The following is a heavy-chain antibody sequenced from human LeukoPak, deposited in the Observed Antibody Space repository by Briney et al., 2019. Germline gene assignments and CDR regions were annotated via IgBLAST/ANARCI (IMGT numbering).Heavy chain of an antibody. V-gene: IGHV1-69*13. J-gene: IGHJ3*02. CDR2: IIPIFGTA. Sequence: ASVKVSCKASGGTFSSYAISWVRQAPGQGLEWMGGIIPIFGTANYAQKFQGRVTITADESTSTAYMELSSLRSEDTAVYYCAREGVPIVVVPAAMDDAFDIWGQGTMVTVSS. D-gene: IGHD2-2*01. CDR3: AREGVPIVVVPAAMDDAFDI. CDR1: GGTFSSYA.